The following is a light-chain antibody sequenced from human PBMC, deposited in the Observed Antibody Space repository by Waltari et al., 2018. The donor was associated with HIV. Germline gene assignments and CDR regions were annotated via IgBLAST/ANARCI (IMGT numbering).Light chain of an antibody. CDR3: AAWDDSLSGLYV. CDR1: RSKIGSIY. Sequence: QSVLTQPPSASGTPGQRVTISCSGTRSKIGSIYVNWYQQVPGTTPTLLIYRNNQRPSGVPDRFSGSKSGTSASLAISGLRSDDEADYYCAAWDDSLSGLYVFGTGTKVTVL. V-gene: IGLV1-47*01. CDR2: RNN. J-gene: IGLJ1*01.